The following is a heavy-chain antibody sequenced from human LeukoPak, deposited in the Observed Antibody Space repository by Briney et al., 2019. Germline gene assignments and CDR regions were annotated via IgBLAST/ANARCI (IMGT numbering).Heavy chain of an antibody. CDR2: INPDGSEK. J-gene: IGHJ5*02. V-gene: IGHV3-7*01. CDR3: ARDRDSSGLYGGADL. Sequence: GGSLRLSCVASRFTFNKYYMSWVRQAPGKGLQWVANINPDGSEKYYVDSVNGRFTISRDTAKNSLYLQMNSLRVEDTAIYFCARDRDSSGLYGGADLWGQGVLVTVSA. D-gene: IGHD6-19*01. CDR1: RFTFNKYY.